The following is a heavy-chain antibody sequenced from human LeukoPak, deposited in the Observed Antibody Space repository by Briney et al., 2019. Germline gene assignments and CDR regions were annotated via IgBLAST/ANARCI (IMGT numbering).Heavy chain of an antibody. CDR1: GFTFSSYA. CDR2: ISGGGGST. CDR3: ANLLSPHEKWEPDTDS. D-gene: IGHD1-26*01. Sequence: GGSLRLSCAASGFTFSSYAMSWVRQAPGKGLEWVSGISGGGGSTYDADSVKGRFTIFRDNSKSTLYLQMNSLSVEDTAVYYCANLLSPHEKWEPDTDSRGQGTLITVSS. V-gene: IGHV3-23*01. J-gene: IGHJ4*02.